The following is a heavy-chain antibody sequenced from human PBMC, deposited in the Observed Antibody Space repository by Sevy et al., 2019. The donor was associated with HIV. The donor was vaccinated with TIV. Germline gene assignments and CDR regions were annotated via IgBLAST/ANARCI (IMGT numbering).Heavy chain of an antibody. CDR3: ASDEGCSGGSCQPLIYYFDY. CDR1: GFTFSSYW. Sequence: GGSLRLSCAASGFTFSSYWMSWVRQAPGKGLEWVANIKKDGSEKYYVDSVKGRFTISRDNAKNALYLQMNSLRAEDTAVYDCASDEGCSGGSCQPLIYYFDYWGQGTLVTVSS. J-gene: IGHJ4*02. CDR2: IKKDGSEK. V-gene: IGHV3-7*03. D-gene: IGHD2-15*01.